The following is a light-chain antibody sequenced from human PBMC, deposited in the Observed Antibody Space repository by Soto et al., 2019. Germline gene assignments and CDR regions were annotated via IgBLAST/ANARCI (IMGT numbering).Light chain of an antibody. J-gene: IGLJ1*01. Sequence: QSVLTQPPSVSAAPGQRVTISCSGSNSNIGNNYVSWYQLVPGAAPKLLIFDDNKRPSGIPDRFSGSKSGTSATLGITGFQTGDEADYYCGSWDSSLSAYVFGTGTKVTVL. V-gene: IGLV1-51*01. CDR2: DDN. CDR3: GSWDSSLSAYV. CDR1: NSNIGNNY.